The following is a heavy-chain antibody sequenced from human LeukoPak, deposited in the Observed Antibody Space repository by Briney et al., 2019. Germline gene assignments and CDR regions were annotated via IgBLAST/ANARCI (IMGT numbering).Heavy chain of an antibody. CDR3: ARQTIVVVPVQVDY. D-gene: IGHD2-2*01. CDR2: IYYSGST. Sequence: SETLSLTCTVSGGSISSSSYYWGWIRQPPGKGLEGIGSIYYSGSTYYNPSLKSRVTISVDTSKNQFSLKLSSVTAADTAVYYCARQTIVVVPVQVDYWGQGTLVTVSS. J-gene: IGHJ4*02. CDR1: GGSISSSSYY. V-gene: IGHV4-39*01.